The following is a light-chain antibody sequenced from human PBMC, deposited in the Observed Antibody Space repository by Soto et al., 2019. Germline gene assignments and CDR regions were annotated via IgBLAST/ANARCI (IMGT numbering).Light chain of an antibody. Sequence: EILFTQSPATLSLSRGERGTLSCRASQSVSSYLAWYQQRPGQPPRLLIYDASNRDTGIPARFSGIRSGTDFTLPISRLEPEDFAVYYGQQRSNSPVTFGGGTKVDIK. CDR2: DAS. CDR3: QQRSNSPVT. J-gene: IGKJ4*01. CDR1: QSVSSY. V-gene: IGKV3-11*01.